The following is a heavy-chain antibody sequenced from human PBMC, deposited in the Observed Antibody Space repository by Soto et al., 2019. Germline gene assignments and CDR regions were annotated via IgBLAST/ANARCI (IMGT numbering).Heavy chain of an antibody. CDR1: GFTFSSYA. Sequence: QVQLVESGGGVVQPGRSLRLSCAASGFTFSSYAMHWVRQAPGKGLEWVAVISYDGSNKYYADSVKGRFTISRDNSKNPLFLPMDSLRAEDTAVLYFARATPYNRIAAAAWYFDLWGRGTLVTVSS. CDR2: ISYDGSNK. J-gene: IGHJ2*01. V-gene: IGHV3-30-3*01. CDR3: ARATPYNRIAAAAWYFDL. D-gene: IGHD6-13*01.